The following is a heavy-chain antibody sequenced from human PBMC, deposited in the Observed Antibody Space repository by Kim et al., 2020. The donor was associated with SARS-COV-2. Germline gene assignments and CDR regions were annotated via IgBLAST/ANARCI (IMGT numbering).Heavy chain of an antibody. CDR1: GFTFSNAW. D-gene: IGHD3-22*01. CDR3: TTDRPYYYDSSGYIDY. Sequence: LSLTCAASGFTFSNAWMSWVRQAPGKGLEWVGRIKSKTDGGTTDYAAPVKGRFTISRDDSKNTLYLQMNSLKTEDTAVYYCTTDRPYYYDSSGYIDYWGQGTLVTVSS. CDR2: IKSKTDGGTT. J-gene: IGHJ4*02. V-gene: IGHV3-15*01.